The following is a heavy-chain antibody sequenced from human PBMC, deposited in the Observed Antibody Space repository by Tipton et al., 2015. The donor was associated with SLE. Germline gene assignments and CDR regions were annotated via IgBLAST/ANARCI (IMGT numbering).Heavy chain of an antibody. J-gene: IGHJ4*02. CDR2: ISSSSIYI. Sequence: SLRLSCAASGFTFSSYSMTWVRQAPGKGLEWVSCISSSSIYIYYADSVKGRFTIPRDNAKNSLYLQMNSLRAEDTAVYYCARDNNEDFDYWGQGTLVTVSS. CDR1: GFTFSSYS. D-gene: IGHD1-1*01. CDR3: ARDNNEDFDY. V-gene: IGHV3-21*01.